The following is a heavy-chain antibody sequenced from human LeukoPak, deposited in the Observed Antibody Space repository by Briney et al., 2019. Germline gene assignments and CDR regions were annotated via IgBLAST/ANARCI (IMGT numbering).Heavy chain of an antibody. J-gene: IGHJ5*02. CDR2: ISSSGSTI. CDR1: GFTFSSYE. D-gene: IGHD2-2*01. Sequence: GGSLRLSCAASGFTFSSYEMNWVRHAPGGGLEWVSYISSSGSTIYYAHSLRGRFTISRDNATNSLYLKMNSLRAEETAVYYSAREPGYCSSTSCSSWFDPWGQGTLVPVSS. V-gene: IGHV3-48*03. CDR3: AREPGYCSSTSCSSWFDP.